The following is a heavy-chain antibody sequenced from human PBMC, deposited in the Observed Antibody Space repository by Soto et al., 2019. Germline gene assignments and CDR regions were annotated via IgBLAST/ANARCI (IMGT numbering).Heavy chain of an antibody. CDR2: ISGSGGDT. CDR1: GLTFSRHA. V-gene: IGHV3-23*01. Sequence: WGSLRLSCEASGLTFSRHAMNWVRQAPGKGLEWVSVISGSGGDTYYADSVKGRFTISRDNSKNTVYLQMNSLRAEDTAIYYCSKDPPIVGATGGYYFDSWGHGTLVTVSS. CDR3: SKDPPIVGATGGYYFDS. D-gene: IGHD1-26*01. J-gene: IGHJ4*01.